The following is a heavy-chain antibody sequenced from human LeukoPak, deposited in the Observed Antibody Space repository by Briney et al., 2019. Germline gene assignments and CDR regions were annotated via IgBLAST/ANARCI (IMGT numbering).Heavy chain of an antibody. V-gene: IGHV3-23*01. J-gene: IGHJ4*02. CDR3: AKDSGVSDIHVFDY. D-gene: IGHD3-9*01. CDR1: AFTFSSYA. Sequence: GGSLRLSCAASAFTFSSYAMSWVRQAPGKGLEWVSGVSGSGMSTYYADSVKGRSTISRDNSKNTLYLQMNSLRVEDTAVYYCAKDSGVSDIHVFDYWGQGTLVTVSS. CDR2: VSGSGMST.